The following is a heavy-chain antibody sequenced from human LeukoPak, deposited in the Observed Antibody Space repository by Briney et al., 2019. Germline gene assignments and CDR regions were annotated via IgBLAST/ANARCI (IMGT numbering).Heavy chain of an antibody. CDR2: INPSGGST. V-gene: IGHV1-46*01. Sequence: GASVKVSCKPSGYSFTNYYMHWVRRAPGQGLEWMGIINPSGGSTNYAQKFQGRVTVTRDTSTSTVHMELSGLRSEDTAVYYCARDQEAFDYWGQGTLVTVSS. J-gene: IGHJ4*02. CDR1: GYSFTNYY. CDR3: ARDQEAFDY.